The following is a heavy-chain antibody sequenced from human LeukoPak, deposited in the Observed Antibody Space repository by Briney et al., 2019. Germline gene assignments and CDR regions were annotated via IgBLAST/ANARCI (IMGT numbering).Heavy chain of an antibody. Sequence: PGGSLRLSCAASGFTFSDYEMHWVRQGTGKGLGWGSAIFIAVDTSYTGSVKGRSTISRENAKNSLYLQMNSLRAGDTAVYYCARVAKERVGGVYYFDYWGQGTLVTVSS. CDR2: IFIAVDT. D-gene: IGHD1-1*01. V-gene: IGHV3-13*01. CDR1: GFTFSDYE. CDR3: ARVAKERVGGVYYFDY. J-gene: IGHJ4*02.